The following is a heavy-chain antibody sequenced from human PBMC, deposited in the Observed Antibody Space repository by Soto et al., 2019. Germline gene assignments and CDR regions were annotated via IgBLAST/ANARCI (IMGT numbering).Heavy chain of an antibody. CDR3: ARAPQYYDFWSGYYRSGDLKLYFDS. J-gene: IGHJ4*02. CDR2: VNQDGSEK. V-gene: IGHV3-7*03. CDR1: GFTFSTYW. D-gene: IGHD3-3*01. Sequence: GSLRLSCASSGFTFSTYWMTLVRQAPGKGLEWVANVNQDGSEKYYGDSVKGRFTISRDNAKNSLYLQMNSLRAEDTAVYYCARAPQYYDFWSGYYRSGDLKLYFDSWGQGTLVTVSS.